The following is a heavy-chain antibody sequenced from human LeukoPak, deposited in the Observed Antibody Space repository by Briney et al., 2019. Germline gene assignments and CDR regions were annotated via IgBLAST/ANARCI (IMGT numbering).Heavy chain of an antibody. D-gene: IGHD4-11*01. CDR2: IQSDGSDE. V-gene: IGHV3-30*02. J-gene: IGHJ4*02. CDR3: AKDQVTH. CDR1: GFTLSSYW. Sequence: GGSLRLSCAASGFTLSSYWMSWVRQAPGKGLEWVGFIQSDGSDEFYADSVKGRFSISRDNSKNTLSLQMNSLRTEDTAVYYCAKDQVTHWGQGTLVTVSS.